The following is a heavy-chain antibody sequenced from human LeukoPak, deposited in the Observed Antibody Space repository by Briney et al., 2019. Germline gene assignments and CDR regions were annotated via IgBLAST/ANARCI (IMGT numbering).Heavy chain of an antibody. D-gene: IGHD3-22*01. J-gene: IGHJ4*02. CDR1: GFTFSSYA. Sequence: PGGSLRLSCAASGFTFSSYAMSWVRQAPGKGLEWVSAISGSGGSTYYADSVKGRFTISRDNSKNTLYLQMNSLRAEDTAVYYCARGVTYYYDSSGYYFDYWGQGTLVTVSS. V-gene: IGHV3-23*01. CDR2: ISGSGGST. CDR3: ARGVTYYYDSSGYYFDY.